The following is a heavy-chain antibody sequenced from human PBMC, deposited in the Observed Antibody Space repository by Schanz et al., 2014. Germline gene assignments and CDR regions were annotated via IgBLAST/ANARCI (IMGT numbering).Heavy chain of an antibody. CDR1: GFALNDYY. V-gene: IGHV3-11*05. CDR3: ARDLDTSSWLTVYAMDV. J-gene: IGHJ6*02. CDR2: ISGAGRYT. D-gene: IGHD6-19*01. Sequence: QVQLVESGGGLVKPGGSLRLSCAASGFALNDYYMNWIRQAPGKGLEWLSNISGAGRYTDYADSVKGRFTISRDNAKNSLFLKMNGLRAEDTAVYYCARDLDTSSWLTVYAMDVWGQGTTVTVSS.